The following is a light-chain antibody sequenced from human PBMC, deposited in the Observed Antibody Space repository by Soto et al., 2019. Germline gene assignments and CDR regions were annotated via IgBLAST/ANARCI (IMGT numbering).Light chain of an antibody. CDR1: SSDLTYNS. CDR2: DVS. CDR3: SSSTPTRGLV. V-gene: IGLV2-14*01. Sequence: QSALTQPASVSGSLGQSISISCTEDSSDLTYNSVSWYQHHPHKAPKLIIYDVSYRPSGVSTRFSGSQSAGSASLTISGLQAEDEADYYRSSSTPTRGLVFGSGTKLTVL. J-gene: IGLJ1*01.